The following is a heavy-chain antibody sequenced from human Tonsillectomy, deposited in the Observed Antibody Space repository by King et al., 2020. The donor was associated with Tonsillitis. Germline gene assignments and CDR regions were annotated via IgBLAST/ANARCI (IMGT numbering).Heavy chain of an antibody. Sequence: VQLVESGGGVVQPGRSLRLSCAASGFTFSSYGMHWVRQAPGKGLEWVAVIWDDGSNKYYADSVKGRFTISRDNSKNTLYLQMNSLRAEDTAVYYCAMPYYDFWSGYFDYWGQGTLVTVSS. J-gene: IGHJ4*02. CDR1: GFTFSSYG. CDR3: AMPYYDFWSGYFDY. CDR2: IWDDGSNK. D-gene: IGHD3-3*01. V-gene: IGHV3-33*01.